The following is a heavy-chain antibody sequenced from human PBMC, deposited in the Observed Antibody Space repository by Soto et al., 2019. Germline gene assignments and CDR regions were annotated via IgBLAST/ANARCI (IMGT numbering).Heavy chain of an antibody. Sequence: SLKISCQASGYSFTAYWITWVRQMPGKGLEWVATIDPSDSYVDYSPSFRGRVTFSVDRSITTVYLQWNSLKASDSAMYFCTRRASSSFYHFAFWGQGALVTVSS. CDR2: IDPSDSYV. CDR1: GYSFTAYW. V-gene: IGHV5-10-1*01. CDR3: TRRASSSFYHFAF. D-gene: IGHD2-2*01. J-gene: IGHJ4*02.